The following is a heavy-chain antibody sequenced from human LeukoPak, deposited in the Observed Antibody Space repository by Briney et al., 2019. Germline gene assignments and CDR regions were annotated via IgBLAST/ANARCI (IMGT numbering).Heavy chain of an antibody. J-gene: IGHJ4*02. CDR1: TFTFSSYS. CDR2: SEYSGTTS. Sequence: PGGSLRLSCATSTFTFSSYSMNWVRQAPGKGLEWVSYSEYSGTTSYYADSVKGRFTVSRDNAKNSLYLQMSSLRDEDTAVYYCARISEFTLDCWGPGTLVTVSS. CDR3: ARISEFTLDC. V-gene: IGHV3-48*02. D-gene: IGHD3-10*01.